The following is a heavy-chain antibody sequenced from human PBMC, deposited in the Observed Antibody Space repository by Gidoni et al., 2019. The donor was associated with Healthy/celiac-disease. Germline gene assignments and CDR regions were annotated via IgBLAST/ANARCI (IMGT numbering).Heavy chain of an antibody. CDR2: ISYDGSNK. D-gene: IGHD1-26*01. CDR1: GFTSSSYA. CDR3: ARDGHGGSYRGYFDL. J-gene: IGHJ2*01. V-gene: IGHV3-30-3*01. Sequence: QVQLVESGGGVVQPGRSLRLSCAASGFTSSSYAMPWVRQAPGKGLEWVAVISYDGSNKYYADSVKGRFTISRDNSKNTLYLQMNSLRAEDTAVYYCARDGHGGSYRGYFDLWGRGTLVTVSS.